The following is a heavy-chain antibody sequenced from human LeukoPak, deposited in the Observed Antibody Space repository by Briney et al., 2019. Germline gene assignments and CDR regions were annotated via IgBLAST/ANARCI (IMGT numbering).Heavy chain of an antibody. CDR3: ANPDSSGFYFSVRFDF. J-gene: IGHJ4*02. D-gene: IGHD3-22*01. Sequence: PGGSLRLSCTASGFTLSSYAMSRVRQAPGKGLEWVSTMTGRGDNTYYADSVKGRFTVSRDNSNNVLYLQMNSLRVEDTAVYYCANPDSSGFYFSVRFDFWGQGTLVTVSS. CDR2: MTGRGDNT. V-gene: IGHV3-23*01. CDR1: GFTLSSYA.